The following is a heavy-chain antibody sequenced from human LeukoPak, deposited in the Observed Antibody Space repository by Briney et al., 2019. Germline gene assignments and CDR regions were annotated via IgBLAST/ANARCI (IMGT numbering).Heavy chain of an antibody. V-gene: IGHV3-7*01. D-gene: IGHD6-6*01. CDR1: GFTFSNYW. CDR3: ARESFAARWD. CDR2: IKQDGSQK. Sequence: GGSLRLSCTASGFTFSNYWMSWVRQAPGKGLEWVANIKQDGSQKYYVDSVKGRFTISRDNANNLLYLQVNSLRAEDTAVYYCARESFAARWDWGQGTLVTVSS. J-gene: IGHJ4*02.